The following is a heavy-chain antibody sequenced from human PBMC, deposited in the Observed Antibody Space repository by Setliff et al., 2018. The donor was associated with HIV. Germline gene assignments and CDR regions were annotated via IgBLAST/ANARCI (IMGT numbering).Heavy chain of an antibody. V-gene: IGHV4-4*09. CDR2: IYTSGST. CDR1: SGSISSYY. D-gene: IGHD3-10*01. CDR3: ASGLHVRSKIGFDP. J-gene: IGHJ5*02. Sequence: SETLSLTCSVSSGSISSYYWSWIRQPPGGGLEWIGYIYTSGSTKYNPSLKSRVTISIDTSKNQFSLRLTYVTAADTAVYYCASGLHVRSKIGFDPWGQGTLVTVSS.